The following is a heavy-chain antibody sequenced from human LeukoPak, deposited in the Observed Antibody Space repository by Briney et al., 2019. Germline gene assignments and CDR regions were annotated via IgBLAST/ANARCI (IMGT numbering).Heavy chain of an antibody. CDR1: GGSFSGYC. D-gene: IGHD6-13*01. J-gene: IGHJ6*03. CDR3: ARDLRQQLGQYYYYYYMDV. CDR2: INHSGST. Sequence: SETLSLTCAVYGGSFSGYCWSWIRQPPGKGLEWIGEINHSGSTNYNPSLKSRVTISVDTSKNQFSLKLSSVTAADTAVYYCARDLRQQLGQYYYYYYMDVWGKGTTVTVSS. V-gene: IGHV4-34*01.